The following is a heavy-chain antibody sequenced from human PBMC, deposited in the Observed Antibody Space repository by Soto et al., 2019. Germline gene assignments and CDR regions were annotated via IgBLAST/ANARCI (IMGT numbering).Heavy chain of an antibody. J-gene: IGHJ4*02. D-gene: IGHD3-10*01. CDR2: IKASDDDT. Sequence: ASVKVSCKASGYSFTSYWMHWVRRAPGQGLEWMGLIKASDDDTIYAQNFQGRVTMTRDTSTSTVYMELTSLSSEDTDVYYCAREDGAFDSWGQGTLVTVSS. CDR3: AREDGAFDS. V-gene: IGHV1-46*01. CDR1: GYSFTSYW.